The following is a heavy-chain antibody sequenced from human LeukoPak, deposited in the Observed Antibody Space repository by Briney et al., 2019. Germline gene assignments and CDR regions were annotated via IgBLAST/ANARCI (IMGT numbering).Heavy chain of an antibody. Sequence: GASVKVSCKASGYTFTSYGISWVRQAPGQGLEWMGWISAYNGNTNFAQKLQGRVTMTTDTSTSTAYMDLRSLRSDDTAVYYCAKFGYSGYRYSFDIWGQGTMVTVSS. CDR2: ISAYNGNT. D-gene: IGHD5-12*01. V-gene: IGHV1-18*01. J-gene: IGHJ3*02. CDR3: AKFGYSGYRYSFDI. CDR1: GYTFTSYG.